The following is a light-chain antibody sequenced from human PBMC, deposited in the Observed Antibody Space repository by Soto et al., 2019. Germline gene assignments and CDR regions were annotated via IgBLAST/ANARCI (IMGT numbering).Light chain of an antibody. CDR1: QSISSW. Sequence: DIQMTQSPSTLSASVGDRVTITCRASQSISSWLAWYQQKPGKAPKLLIYDASSLESGVPSRFSGRGSGTEFSLTINSLQPDDFATYYCQQYNNYPWTFGQGTGWIS. CDR3: QQYNNYPWT. V-gene: IGKV1-5*01. CDR2: DAS. J-gene: IGKJ1*01.